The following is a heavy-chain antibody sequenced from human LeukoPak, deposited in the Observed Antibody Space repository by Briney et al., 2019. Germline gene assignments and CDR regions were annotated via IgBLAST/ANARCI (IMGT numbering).Heavy chain of an antibody. CDR3: ARFSGSTCGFDL. CDR2: IHYSGST. CDR1: GGSICGYY. V-gene: IGHV4-59*08. Sequence: SETLSLTCTVSGGSICGYYCNWIRQTPGKGLEWIAYIHYSGSTNYNPSLKSRVTISMDTSKSQFSLKLTSVTAADTAVYYRARFSGSTCGFDLWGQANQGSASS. D-gene: IGHD6-13*01. J-gene: IGHJ4*02.